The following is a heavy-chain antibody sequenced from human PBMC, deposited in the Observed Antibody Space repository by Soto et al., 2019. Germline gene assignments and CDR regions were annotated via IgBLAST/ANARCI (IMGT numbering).Heavy chain of an antibody. CDR1: GGSISSYY. D-gene: IGHD6-19*01. V-gene: IGHV4-59*08. Sequence: SETLSLTCTVSGGSISSYYWSWIRQPPGKGLEWIGYIYYSGSTNYNPSLKSRVTISVDTSKNQFSLKLRSVTTTDTAVYFCARQSGRFGIAGAGVDSWGQGTRVTVSS. CDR3: ARQSGRFGIAGAGVDS. J-gene: IGHJ5*01. CDR2: IYYSGST.